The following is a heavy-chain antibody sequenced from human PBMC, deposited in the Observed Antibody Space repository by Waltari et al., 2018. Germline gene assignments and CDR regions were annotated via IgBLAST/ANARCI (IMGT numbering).Heavy chain of an antibody. J-gene: IGHJ4*02. Sequence: EVQLVESGGGLVQPGGSLRLSCAASGFIFTSFWTSWVRQAPGKGLEWVANINEDGSRIYYLDSVKGRFTISRDNAKNSLSLQMNRLRAEDMAVYYCVRGIDQWGQGTLVTVSS. V-gene: IGHV3-7*01. CDR3: VRGIDQ. CDR2: INEDGSRI. CDR1: GFIFTSFW.